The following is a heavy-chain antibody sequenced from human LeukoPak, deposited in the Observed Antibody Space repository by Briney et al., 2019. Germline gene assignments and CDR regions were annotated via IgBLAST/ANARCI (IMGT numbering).Heavy chain of an antibody. D-gene: IGHD5-12*01. CDR1: GGSITGYY. J-gene: IGHJ4*02. CDR3: PKGPDMTPISGYVY. Sequence: SETLSLTCTVSGGSITGYYWTWIRQPAGEGLEWIGRVSVTGRAYYNPSLERRVTISLDTSNNRFSLKVTSVTAADTAVYYCPKGPDMTPISGYVYWDQGTLSPSPQ. V-gene: IGHV4-4*07. CDR2: VSVTGRA.